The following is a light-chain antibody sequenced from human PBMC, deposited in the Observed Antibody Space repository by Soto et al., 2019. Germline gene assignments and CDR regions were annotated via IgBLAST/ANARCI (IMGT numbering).Light chain of an antibody. Sequence: QSALTQPASVSGSPGQSITFSCTGTRSDVGNYNLVSWYQQRPGKAPKLMIYEGSKRPSGVSDRFSGSKSGITASLTISGLQAEGEADYYCCSYADTTTYVFGTGTKVTVL. CDR1: RSDVGNYNL. V-gene: IGLV2-23*01. CDR3: CSYADTTTYV. CDR2: EGS. J-gene: IGLJ1*01.